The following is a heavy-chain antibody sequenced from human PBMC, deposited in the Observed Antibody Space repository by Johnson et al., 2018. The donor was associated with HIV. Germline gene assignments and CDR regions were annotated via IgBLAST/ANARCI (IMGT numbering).Heavy chain of an antibody. CDR3: ARMKRGWYVVIDI. CDR1: KFTFSSYA. D-gene: IGHD6-19*01. V-gene: IGHV3-30*04. J-gene: IGHJ3*02. CDR2: TSYDASNK. Sequence: QVQLVESGGGVVQPGRSLRLSCAASKFTFSSYAMHWVRQAPGKGLEWVAVTSYDASNKYYADSVKGRFTISRDNSKNTLYLQMNSLRAEDTAVYYCARMKRGWYVVIDIWGQGTMVTVSS.